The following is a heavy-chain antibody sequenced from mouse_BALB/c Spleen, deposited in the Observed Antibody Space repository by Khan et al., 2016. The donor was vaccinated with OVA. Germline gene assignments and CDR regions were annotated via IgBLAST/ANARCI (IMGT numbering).Heavy chain of an antibody. CDR1: GYSITSGYF. J-gene: IGHJ3*01. Sequence: EVKLLESGPGLVKPSQSLSLTCSVTGYSITSGYFWNWIRQFPGNKLEWMGYIRYDGNSNYNPSLKNRISITRDPSKNQFFLKLNSVTPEETATYYCARGGSSGPAWFPYWGQGTLVTVSA. V-gene: IGHV3-6*02. CDR3: ARGGSSGPAWFPY. CDR2: IRYDGNS. D-gene: IGHD3-1*01.